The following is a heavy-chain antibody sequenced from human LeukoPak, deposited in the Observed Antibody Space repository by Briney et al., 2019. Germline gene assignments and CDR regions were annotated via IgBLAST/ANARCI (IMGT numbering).Heavy chain of an antibody. J-gene: IGHJ5*02. Sequence: GGSLRLSCATSGFSFSNAWMNWVRQAPGKGLEWVGRIRSNSDGGTIDYAAPVKGRFTLSRDDSKTTLYLQMNSLQTEDTAVYYCATDFYDSTWGQGTLVTVSS. D-gene: IGHD3-22*01. CDR3: ATDFYDST. CDR1: GFSFSNAW. CDR2: IRSNSDGGTI. V-gene: IGHV3-15*07.